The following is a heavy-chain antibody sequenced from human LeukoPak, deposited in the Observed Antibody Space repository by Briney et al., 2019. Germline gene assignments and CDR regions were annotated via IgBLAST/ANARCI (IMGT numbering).Heavy chain of an antibody. CDR1: GGTFSSYA. D-gene: IGHD3-3*01. CDR2: IIPIFGTA. Sequence: ASVKVSCKASGGTFSSYAISWVRQAPGQGLEWMGGIIPIFGTANYAQKFQGRVTITTDESTSTAYMELSSLRSEDTAVYYCARGGQSAILGVVIKPNPLDYWGQGTLVTVSS. CDR3: ARGGQSAILGVVIKPNPLDY. V-gene: IGHV1-69*05. J-gene: IGHJ4*02.